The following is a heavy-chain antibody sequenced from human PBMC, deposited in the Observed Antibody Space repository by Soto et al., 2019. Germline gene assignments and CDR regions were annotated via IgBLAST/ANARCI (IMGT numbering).Heavy chain of an antibody. D-gene: IGHD3-3*01. CDR1: GYSFTSYW. CDR2: IYPGDSDT. J-gene: IGHJ5*02. V-gene: IGHV5-51*01. CDR3: ARLVHYDFWSGYYRWFDP. Sequence: GESLKTSCKGSGYSFTSYWIGWVRQMPGKGLEWMGIIYPGDSDTRYSPSFQGQVTISADKSISTAYLQWSSLKASDTAMYYCARLVHYDFWSGYYRWFDPWGQGTLVTVSS.